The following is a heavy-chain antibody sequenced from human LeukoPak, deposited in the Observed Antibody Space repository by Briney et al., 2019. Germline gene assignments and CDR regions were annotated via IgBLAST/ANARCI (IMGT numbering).Heavy chain of an antibody. Sequence: ASVKVSCKASGYTFTSYAMHWVRQAPGQRLEWMGWINAGNGNTKYSQKFQGRVTITRDTSASTAYMELSSLRSEDTAVYYCARPRVCSGHDCAFDFWGQGTLVTVSS. CDR2: INAGNGNT. D-gene: IGHD5-12*01. CDR1: GYTFTSYA. J-gene: IGHJ4*02. V-gene: IGHV1-3*01. CDR3: ARPRVCSGHDCAFDF.